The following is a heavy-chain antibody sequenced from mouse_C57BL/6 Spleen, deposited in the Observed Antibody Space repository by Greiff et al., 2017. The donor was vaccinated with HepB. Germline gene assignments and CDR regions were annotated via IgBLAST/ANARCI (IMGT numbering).Heavy chain of an antibody. V-gene: IGHV5-9*01. CDR1: GFTFSSYT. D-gene: IGHD1-1*01. J-gene: IGHJ3*01. CDR3: ARLIYYYGSSPY. Sequence: EVQLQESGGGLVKPGGSLKLSCAASGFTFSSYTMSWVRQTPEKRLEWVATISGGGGNTYYPDSVKGRFTISRDNAKNTLYLQMSSLRSEDTALYYCARLIYYYGSSPYWGQGTLVTVSA. CDR2: ISGGGGNT.